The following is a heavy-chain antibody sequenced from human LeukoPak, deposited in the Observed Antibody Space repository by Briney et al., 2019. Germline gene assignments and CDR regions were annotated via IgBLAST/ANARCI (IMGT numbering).Heavy chain of an antibody. CDR1: GGSISSSSYY. Sequence: SETLSLTCTVSGGSISSSSYYWGWIRQPPGKGLEWIGSIYYSGSTYYNPSLKSRVTISVDTSKNQFSLKLSSVTAADTAVYYRARHEGIGDDDAFDIWGQGTMVTVSS. CDR3: ARHEGIGDDDAFDI. V-gene: IGHV4-39*01. D-gene: IGHD3-10*01. J-gene: IGHJ3*02. CDR2: IYYSGST.